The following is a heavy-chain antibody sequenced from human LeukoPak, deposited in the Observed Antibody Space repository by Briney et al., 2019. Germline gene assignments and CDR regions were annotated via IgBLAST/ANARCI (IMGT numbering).Heavy chain of an antibody. CDR1: GFTFSSYS. CDR3: ARKDDSSGYYYTPPDY. J-gene: IGHJ4*02. Sequence: GGSLRLSCAASGFTFSSYSMNWVRQAPGEGLEWVSSISSSSSYIYYADSVKGRFTISRDNAKNPLYLQMNSLRAEDTAVYYCARKDDSSGYYYTPPDYWGQGTLVTVSS. V-gene: IGHV3-21*01. CDR2: ISSSSSYI. D-gene: IGHD3-22*01.